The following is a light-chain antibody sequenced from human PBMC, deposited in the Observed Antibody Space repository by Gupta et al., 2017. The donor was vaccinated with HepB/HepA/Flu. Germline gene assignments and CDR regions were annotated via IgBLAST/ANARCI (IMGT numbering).Light chain of an antibody. CDR3: QVWDSSSDQLI. J-gene: IGLJ2*01. V-gene: IGLV3-21*02. CDR2: NDS. CDR1: NIGSKS. Sequence: SVLTQPASVSVAPGQTARITCGGNNIGSKSVHWYQQKPGQAPVLVVYNDSDRPSGIPERFSVSNSGNTATLTISRVEAGDEADYYCQVWDSSSDQLIFGGGTKLTVL.